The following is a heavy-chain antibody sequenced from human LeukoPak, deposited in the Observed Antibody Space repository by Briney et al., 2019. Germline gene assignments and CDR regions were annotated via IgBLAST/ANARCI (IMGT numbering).Heavy chain of an antibody. Sequence: GGSLRLSCAASGFTFSDYYMSWIRQAPGKGLEWVSYISSSGSTIYYADSVKGRFTISRDNAKKSLYLQMNSLRAEDTAVYYCAKSITIFGVWDYWGQGTLVTVSS. D-gene: IGHD3-3*01. CDR1: GFTFSDYY. CDR3: AKSITIFGVWDY. V-gene: IGHV3-11*01. CDR2: ISSSGSTI. J-gene: IGHJ4*02.